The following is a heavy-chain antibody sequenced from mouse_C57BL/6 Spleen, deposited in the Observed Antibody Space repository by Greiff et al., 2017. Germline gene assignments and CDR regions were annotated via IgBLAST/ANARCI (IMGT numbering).Heavy chain of an antibody. J-gene: IGHJ1*03. D-gene: IGHD1-1*01. CDR1: GYTFTSYW. CDR2: IYPSDSET. CDR3: AKAPSEYYGSSPHWYFDV. V-gene: IGHV1-61*01. Sequence: VQLQQPGAELVRPGSSVKLSCKASGYTFTSYWMDWVKQRPGQGLEWIGNIYPSDSETHYNQKFKDKATLTVDKSSSTAYLQLSSLTSEDSAVYYCAKAPSEYYGSSPHWYFDVWGTGTTVTASS.